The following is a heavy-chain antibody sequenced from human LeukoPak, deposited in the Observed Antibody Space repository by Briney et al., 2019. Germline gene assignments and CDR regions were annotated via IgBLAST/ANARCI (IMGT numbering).Heavy chain of an antibody. Sequence: PGGSLRLSWTASGFTFGDYAMSWFRQDPGKGLEWVVFIRSKAYGGTTEYAASVKGRFTISRDDSKSIAYLQMNSLKTEDTAVYYCTREVAARPGGFDYWGQGTLVTVSS. D-gene: IGHD6-6*01. CDR1: GFTFGDYA. CDR3: TREVAARPGGFDY. V-gene: IGHV3-49*03. J-gene: IGHJ4*02. CDR2: IRSKAYGGTT.